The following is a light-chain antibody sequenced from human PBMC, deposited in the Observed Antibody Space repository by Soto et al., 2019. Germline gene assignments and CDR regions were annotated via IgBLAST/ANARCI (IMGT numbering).Light chain of an antibody. Sequence: EIVMTQSPVTLSVSPGERVTLSCRASQNVNINLAWYQQSPGQAPRVLIYGASNRASGIPDRFSGSGSCTDFTLTISSLEPADFALYDCPQYKDWPPLTFVGGTRVEIK. CDR3: PQYKDWPPLT. J-gene: IGKJ4*01. V-gene: IGKV3D-15*01. CDR2: GAS. CDR1: QNVNIN.